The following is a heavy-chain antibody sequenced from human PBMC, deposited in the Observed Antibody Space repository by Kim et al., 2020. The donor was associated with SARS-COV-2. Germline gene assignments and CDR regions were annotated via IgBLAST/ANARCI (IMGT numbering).Heavy chain of an antibody. V-gene: IGHV4-34*01. CDR2: INHSGST. D-gene: IGHD1-26*01. CDR3: ARGQGGSYYGYYYYYMDV. Sequence: SETLSLTCAVYGGSFSGYYWSWIRQPPGKGLEWIGEINHSGSTNYNPSLKSRVTISVDTSKNQFSLKPSSVTAADTAVYYCARGQGGSYYGYYYYYMDVWGKGTTVTVSS. J-gene: IGHJ6*03. CDR1: GGSFSGYY.